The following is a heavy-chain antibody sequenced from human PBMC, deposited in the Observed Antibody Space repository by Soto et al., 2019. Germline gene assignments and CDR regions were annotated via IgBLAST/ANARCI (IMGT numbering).Heavy chain of an antibody. CDR2: INPASGDT. D-gene: IGHD3-3*01. CDR3: AKELVQMHTWRFPGVGDPFDV. CDR1: GYTFSNCY. Sequence: ASVKVSCKPSGYTFSNCYIHWLRPAPGQGLEWMGCINPASGDTKYAQKLQVSVTLNRDTPLSTAYMEVNNLKSEDSAIYYCAKELVQMHTWRFPGVGDPFDVGGQGTMVTVSS. J-gene: IGHJ3*01. V-gene: IGHV1-2*04.